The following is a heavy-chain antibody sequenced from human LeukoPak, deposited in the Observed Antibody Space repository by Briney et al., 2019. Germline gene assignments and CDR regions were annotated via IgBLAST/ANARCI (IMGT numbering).Heavy chain of an antibody. CDR2: IWIGKISYSGET. J-gene: IGHJ4*02. D-gene: IGHD6-13*01. CDR1: GGSINNRDYY. CDR3: AREPRSSSWSTSFDY. Sequence: SETLSLTCTVSGGSINNRDYYWGWTRQPPGKGLEWIGSIWIGKISYSGETYYNPSLKSRVTISADTSKNQFSLNLSSVTAADTAVYYCAREPRSSSWSTSFDYWGQGTLVTVSS. V-gene: IGHV4-39*02.